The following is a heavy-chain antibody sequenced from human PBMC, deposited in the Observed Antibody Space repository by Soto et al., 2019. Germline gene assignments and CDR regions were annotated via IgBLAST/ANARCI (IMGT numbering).Heavy chain of an antibody. V-gene: IGHV1-8*01. CDR2: MNPNSGNT. D-gene: IGHD3-3*01. J-gene: IGHJ3*02. CDR3: ASPARNYDFWSGYSFDI. CDR1: GYTFTSYD. Sequence: QVQLVQSGAEVKKPGASVKVSCKASGYTFTSYDINWVRQATGQGLEWMGWMNPNSGNTGYAQKFRGRVTMTRNTSISRAYMELSSLRSEDTAVYYCASPARNYDFWSGYSFDIWGQGTMVTVSS.